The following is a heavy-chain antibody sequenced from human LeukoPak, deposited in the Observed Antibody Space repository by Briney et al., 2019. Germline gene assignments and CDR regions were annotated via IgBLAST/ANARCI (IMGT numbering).Heavy chain of an antibody. V-gene: IGHV4-34*01. J-gene: IGHJ4*02. D-gene: IGHD1-14*01. CDR3: ARTDQTVNDY. Sequence: SETLSLTCAVYGGSFSGYYWSWIRQPPGKGLEWIGEINHSGSTNYNPSLKSRVTMSVDTSKNQFSLKLSSVTAADTAVYYCARTDQTVNDYWGQGTLVTVSS. CDR2: INHSGST. CDR1: GGSFSGYY.